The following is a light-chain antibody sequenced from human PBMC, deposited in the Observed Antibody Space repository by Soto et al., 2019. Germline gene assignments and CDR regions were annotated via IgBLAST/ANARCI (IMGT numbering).Light chain of an antibody. J-gene: IGLJ3*02. CDR2: EVS. Sequence: QSALTQPASVSGSPGQSIAMSCTGTSSDVGGYNYVSWYQQHPGKAPKLMIYEVSNRPSGVSNRFSGSKSGNTASLTISGLRAEDEADYYCSSYTSSSIWVFGGGTKLTVL. CDR3: SSYTSSSIWV. V-gene: IGLV2-14*01. CDR1: SSDVGGYNY.